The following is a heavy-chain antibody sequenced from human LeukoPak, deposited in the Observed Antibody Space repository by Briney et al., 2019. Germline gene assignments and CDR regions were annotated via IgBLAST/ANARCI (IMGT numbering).Heavy chain of an antibody. CDR3: ARGLLPTSGAFDI. V-gene: IGHV3-21*01. CDR2: ISSSSSYI. Sequence: GGSLRLSCAASGFTFSSYSMNWVRQAPGKGLEWVSSISSSSSYIYYADSVKGRFTISRDNAKNSLYLQMNSLRAEDTAVYYCARGLLPTSGAFDIWGQGTMVTVSS. D-gene: IGHD3-22*01. J-gene: IGHJ3*02. CDR1: GFTFSSYS.